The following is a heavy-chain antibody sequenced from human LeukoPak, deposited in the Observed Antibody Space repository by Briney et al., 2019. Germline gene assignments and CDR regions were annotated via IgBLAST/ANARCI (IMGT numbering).Heavy chain of an antibody. CDR1: GFVFSLYD. CDR3: ARAPPGYYDY. Sequence: PGGSLRLSCAASGFVFSLYDMHWVRQAPGKGLEYVSAINSNGGHTYYANSVKGRFTISRDNSKNTLYLQMGGLRADDMAVYYCARAPPGYYDYWGQGILVTVSS. D-gene: IGHD3-9*01. J-gene: IGHJ4*02. CDR2: INSNGGHT. V-gene: IGHV3-64*01.